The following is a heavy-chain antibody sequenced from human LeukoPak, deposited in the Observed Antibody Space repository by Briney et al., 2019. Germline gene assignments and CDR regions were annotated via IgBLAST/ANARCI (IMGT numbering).Heavy chain of an antibody. CDR3: ARGRPYNVALPPWFDP. CDR2: IYYSGTT. J-gene: IGHJ5*02. D-gene: IGHD1-14*01. V-gene: IGHV4-39*07. CDR1: GGSISSNSDY. Sequence: SETLSLTCTVSGGSISSNSDYWGWIRQPPGKGLEWIGSIYYSGTTYYNPSLKSRVTISVDTSRNQFSLNLSSMTAADTAVYYCARGRPYNVALPPWFDPWGQGTLVTVSS.